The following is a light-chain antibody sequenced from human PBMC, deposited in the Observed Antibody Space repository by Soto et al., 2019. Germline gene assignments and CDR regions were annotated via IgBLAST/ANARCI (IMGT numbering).Light chain of an antibody. CDR1: SSDVGGYNY. CDR2: EVS. J-gene: IGLJ2*01. Sequence: QSVLTQPASVSGSPGQSITISCTGTSSDVGGYNYVSWYQQHPGKAPKLMIYEVSNRPSRVSNRFSGSKSGNTASLTISGLQAEDEADYYCSSYTSSSTLEIGGGTKLTVL. V-gene: IGLV2-14*01. CDR3: SSYTSSSTLE.